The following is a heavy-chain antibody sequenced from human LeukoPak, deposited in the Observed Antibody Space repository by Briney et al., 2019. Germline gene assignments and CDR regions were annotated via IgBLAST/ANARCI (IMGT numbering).Heavy chain of an antibody. CDR1: GFTFSDSY. D-gene: IGHD3-22*01. CDR3: AKKDSSGYEYYFDY. V-gene: IGHV3-11*01. CDR2: ISGSGHDI. Sequence: GGSLRLSCAASGFTFSDSYMTWVRQAPGKGVEWVAYISGSGHDINYSESAKGRFTISRDNSKNTLYLQMNSLRAEDTAVYYCAKKDSSGYEYYFDYWGQGTLVTVSS. J-gene: IGHJ4*02.